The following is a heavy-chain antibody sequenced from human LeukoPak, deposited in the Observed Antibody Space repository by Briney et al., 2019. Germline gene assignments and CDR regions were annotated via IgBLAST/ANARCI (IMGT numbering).Heavy chain of an antibody. J-gene: IGHJ4*02. V-gene: IGHV3-21*01. CDR3: ARVSTVVRGYFDY. CDR1: GFTFSSYS. Sequence: PGGSLRLSCAASGFTFSSYSMNWVRQAPGKGLEWVSSISSSSSYIYYADSVKGRFTISRDNAKNSLYLQMNSLRAEDTAVYYCARVSTVVRGYFDYWGQGTLVTVSS. CDR2: ISSSSSYI. D-gene: IGHD4-23*01.